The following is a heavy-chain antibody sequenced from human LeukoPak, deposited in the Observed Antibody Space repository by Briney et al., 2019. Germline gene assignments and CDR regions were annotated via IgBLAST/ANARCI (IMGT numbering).Heavy chain of an antibody. Sequence: GESLKISCKGSGYTFTNYWIGWVRQMPGKGLEFMGIIYPGDSDTRYSPSFQGQVTISVDKSISTAYLQWSSLKASDTAMYYCARQVWGEYCSGGSCSTLYYFDYWGQGTLVTVSS. CDR3: ARQVWGEYCSGGSCSTLYYFDY. J-gene: IGHJ4*02. CDR2: IYPGDSDT. V-gene: IGHV5-51*01. CDR1: GYTFTNYW. D-gene: IGHD2-15*01.